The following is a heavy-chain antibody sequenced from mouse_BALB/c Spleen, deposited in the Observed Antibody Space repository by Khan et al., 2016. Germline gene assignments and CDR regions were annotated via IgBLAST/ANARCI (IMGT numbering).Heavy chain of an antibody. J-gene: IGHJ4*01. CDR3: ANNYCYYSKGY. D-gene: IGHD1-1*01. Sequence: QVQLKQSGPGLVQPSQSLSITCTVSGFSLTSYGVHWVRQSPGKGLEWLGVNWSGGSTDYNAAFISRRSFSTDNSKSQVFFKMNSLQTKDTATYYCANNYCYYSKGYWGQRTSVTVSS. V-gene: IGHV2-2*02. CDR1: GFSLTSYG. CDR2: NWSGGST.